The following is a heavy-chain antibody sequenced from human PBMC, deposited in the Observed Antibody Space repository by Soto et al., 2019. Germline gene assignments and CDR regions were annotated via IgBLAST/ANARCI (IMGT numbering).Heavy chain of an antibody. CDR3: ANTYGPYPYGRDF. D-gene: IGHD4-17*01. J-gene: IGHJ6*02. V-gene: IGHV3-30*18. CDR2: ISYDGSNK. Sequence: QVQLVESGGGVVQPGRSLRLSCAASGFTFSSYGMHWVRQAPGKGLEWVAVISYDGSNKYYADSVKGRFTISRDNSKNTLYLPINSLRAEDTAVYYGANTYGPYPYGRDFWGQGTTVTVSS. CDR1: GFTFSSYG.